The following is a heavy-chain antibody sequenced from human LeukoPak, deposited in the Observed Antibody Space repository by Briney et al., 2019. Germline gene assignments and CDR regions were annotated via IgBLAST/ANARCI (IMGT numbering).Heavy chain of an antibody. CDR2: IYPGDSDT. D-gene: IGHD3-22*01. V-gene: IGHV5-51*01. CDR3: ARLQADYDSSGYSPGGYWYFDL. J-gene: IGHJ2*01. Sequence: GESLKISCKGSGYSFTSYWIGWVRQMPGKGLEWMGIIYPGDSDTRYSPSFQGLVTISADKSISTAYLQWSSLKASDTAMYYCARLQADYDSSGYSPGGYWYFDLWGRGTLVTVSS. CDR1: GYSFTSYW.